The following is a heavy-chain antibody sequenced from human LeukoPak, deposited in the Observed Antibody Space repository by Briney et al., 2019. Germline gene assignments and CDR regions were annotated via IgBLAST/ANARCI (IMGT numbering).Heavy chain of an antibody. CDR2: INHSGST. CDR1: GGSFSGYY. CDR3: AREPYSSSPSVEYFDL. Sequence: SETLSLTCAVYGGSFSGYYWSWIRQPPGKGLEWIGEINHSGSTNYNPSLKSRVTISVDTSKNQFSLKLSSVTAADTAVYYCAREPYSSSPSVEYFDLWGRGTLVTVSS. D-gene: IGHD6-6*01. V-gene: IGHV4-34*01. J-gene: IGHJ2*01.